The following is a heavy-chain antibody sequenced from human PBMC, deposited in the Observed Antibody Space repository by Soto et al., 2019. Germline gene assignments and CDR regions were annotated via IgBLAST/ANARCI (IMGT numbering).Heavy chain of an antibody. D-gene: IGHD3-9*01. CDR1: GYTFTSYA. Sequence: VQSGAEVKKPGASVKVSCXASGYTFTSYAIHWXXXXXXXXXXXXXWINAGYGNTKYSQKFQGRVTITRDTSASTAYMELNSLRSEDTAVYYCARTYYDILTGYSPNPFDYWGQGTLVTVSS. V-gene: IGHV1-3*01. CDR3: ARTYYDILTGYSPNPFDY. J-gene: IGHJ4*02. CDR2: INAGYGNT.